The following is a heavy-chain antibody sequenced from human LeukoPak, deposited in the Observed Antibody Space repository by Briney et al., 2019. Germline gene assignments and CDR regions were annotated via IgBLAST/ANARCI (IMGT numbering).Heavy chain of an antibody. J-gene: IGHJ5*02. V-gene: IGHV3-53*01. CDR2: IYSGGST. CDR3: ARDFRAAFDP. Sequence: GGSLRLSCAASGFTVSSNYMTWVRQAPGKGLEWVSVIYSGGSTYYADSVKGRFTISRDNAKNSLYLQMNSLRAEDTAVYYCARDFRAAFDPWGQGTLVTVSS. D-gene: IGHD3-10*01. CDR1: GFTVSSNY.